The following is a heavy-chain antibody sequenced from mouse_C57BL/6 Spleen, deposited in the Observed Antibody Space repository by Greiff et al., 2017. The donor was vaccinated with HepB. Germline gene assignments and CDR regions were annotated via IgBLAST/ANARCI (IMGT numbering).Heavy chain of an antibody. Sequence: VHVKQSGAELVRPGASVKLSCTASGFNIKDDYMHWVKQRPEQGLEWIGWIDPENGDTEYASKFQGKATITADTSSNTAYLQLSSLTSEDTAVYYCTRITAPDYWGQGTTLTVSS. CDR3: TRITAPDY. CDR1: GFNIKDDY. D-gene: IGHD1-3*01. J-gene: IGHJ2*01. CDR2: IDPENGDT. V-gene: IGHV14-4*01.